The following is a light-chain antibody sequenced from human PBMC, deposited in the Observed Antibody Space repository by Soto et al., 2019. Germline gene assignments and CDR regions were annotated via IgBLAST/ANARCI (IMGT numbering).Light chain of an antibody. V-gene: IGKV2D-29*02. J-gene: IGKJ5*01. Sequence: DILMTESPRSLPFTPGEPASISGGASQSVLHITGETFLFCYLQKPVQCPQLLIYEVSTRVSGVPDRFSGSGSGTDFTLEISRVETDDVGIYYCMQSTQLPPTFGQGTRLEIK. CDR1: QSVLHITGETF. CDR2: EVS. CDR3: MQSTQLPPT.